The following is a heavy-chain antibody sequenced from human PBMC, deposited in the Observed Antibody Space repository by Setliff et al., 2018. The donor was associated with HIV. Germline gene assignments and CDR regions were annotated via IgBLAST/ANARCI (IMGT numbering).Heavy chain of an antibody. CDR1: GYSISSHY. CDR3: ARGWEWGAPLDY. Sequence: SSETLSLTCTVSGYSISSHYWSWIRQPPGKELEWIGYIFSSGSTTYNPSLKSRVTISIDTSKNQFSLKVSSVTAADTAVYYCARGWEWGAPLDYWGQGTLVTVS. V-gene: IGHV4-59*11. D-gene: IGHD1-26*01. J-gene: IGHJ4*02. CDR2: IFSSGST.